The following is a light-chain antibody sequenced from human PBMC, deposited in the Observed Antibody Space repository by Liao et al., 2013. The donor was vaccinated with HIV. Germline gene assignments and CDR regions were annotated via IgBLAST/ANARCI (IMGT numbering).Light chain of an antibody. CDR2: QDS. V-gene: IGLV3-9*01. Sequence: SYALTQPPSLSVALQKTAMITCGGDNIGGKSVHWYQQKPGQSPVLVIYQDSKRPSGIPERFSGSNSGDTATLTISGTQAMDEADYYCQAWDSGTGVFGGRTTLTVL. J-gene: IGLJ3*02. CDR1: NIGGKS. CDR3: QAWDSGTGV.